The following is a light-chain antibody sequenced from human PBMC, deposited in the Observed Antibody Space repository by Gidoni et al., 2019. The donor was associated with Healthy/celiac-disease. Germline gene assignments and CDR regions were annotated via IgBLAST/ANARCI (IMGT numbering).Light chain of an antibody. CDR1: QSILYSSNNKNY. CDR3: QQYYSSPLT. CDR2: WAS. Sequence: DIVMTQSPASLAASLGERATINCKSSQSILYSSNNKNYLAWYQQKPGQPPKLLIYWASTRESGVPDRVSGSGSGTDFTLTISSLQAEDVAVYYCQQYYSSPLTFGGGTKVEIK. J-gene: IGKJ4*01. V-gene: IGKV4-1*01.